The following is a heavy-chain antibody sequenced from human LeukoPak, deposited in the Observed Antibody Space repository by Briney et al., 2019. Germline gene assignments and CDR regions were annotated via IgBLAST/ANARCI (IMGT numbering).Heavy chain of an antibody. CDR3: ARDTPSGTYFFDS. CDR2: INWSGGNT. Sequence: SGGSLRLSCAASGFTFDDYGMSWVRQAPGKGLEWVSGINWSGGNTGYADSVKGRFTISRDNAKNSLFLQKNSLRAEDTALYHCARDTPSGTYFFDSWGQGTLVTVSS. V-gene: IGHV3-20*01. J-gene: IGHJ4*02. CDR1: GFTFDDYG. D-gene: IGHD1-26*01.